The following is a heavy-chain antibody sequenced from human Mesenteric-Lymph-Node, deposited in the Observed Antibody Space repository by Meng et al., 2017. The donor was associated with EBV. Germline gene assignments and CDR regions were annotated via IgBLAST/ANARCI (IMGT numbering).Heavy chain of an antibody. CDR2: IHDSGST. D-gene: IGHD3-10*01. V-gene: IGHV4-31*03. CDR3: ARASYGSGSPLGESWFDP. CDR1: GGSISSGGYY. J-gene: IGHJ5*02. Sequence: QGLLQEAGPGLVKPSPPLSLTCNVSGGSISSGGYYWSWIRQHPGKGLEWIGYIHDSGSTYYNPSLKSRVTISADTSKNQFSLKLSSVTAADTAVYYCARASYGSGSPLGESWFDPWGQGTLVTVSS.